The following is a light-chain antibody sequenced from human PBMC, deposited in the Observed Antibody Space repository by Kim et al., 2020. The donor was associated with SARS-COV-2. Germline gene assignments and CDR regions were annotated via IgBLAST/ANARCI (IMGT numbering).Light chain of an antibody. Sequence: EIVMTQSPATLSVSPGERATLSCRASQSVSSNLAWYQQKPGQAPRLLIYGGSTRATGIPARFSGSGSGTEFTLTISSLQSEDSAVYFCQQYYNWWTFAQGTKVDIK. CDR3: QQYYNWWT. J-gene: IGKJ1*01. V-gene: IGKV3-15*01. CDR2: GGS. CDR1: QSVSSN.